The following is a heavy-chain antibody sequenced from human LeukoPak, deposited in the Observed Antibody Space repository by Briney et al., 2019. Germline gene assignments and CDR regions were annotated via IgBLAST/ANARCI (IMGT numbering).Heavy chain of an antibody. Sequence: SETLSLTCTVSGGSISSYYWSWIRQPAGKGLEWIGRIYTSGSTNYNPSLKSRVTMSVDTSKNQFSLKLSSVTAADTAVYYCARESSIEYSSSVIDYWGQGTLVTVSS. V-gene: IGHV4-4*07. J-gene: IGHJ4*02. CDR2: IYTSGST. D-gene: IGHD6-6*01. CDR1: GGSISSYY. CDR3: ARESSIEYSSSVIDY.